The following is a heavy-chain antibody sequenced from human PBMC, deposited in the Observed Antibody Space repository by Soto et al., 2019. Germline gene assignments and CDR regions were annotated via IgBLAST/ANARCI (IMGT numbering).Heavy chain of an antibody. CDR3: ARSTLKNYFDS. CDR1: GFTFSDYW. V-gene: IGHV3-74*01. J-gene: IGHJ4*02. CDR2: IQNDGRST. Sequence: EVQLVESGGGLVQPGGSLRLSCAASGFTFSDYWMHWVRQPPGKGLMWISRIQNDGRSTDNADSVKGRFTISRDNARTTLYLQMNSLRAEETAVYYWARSTLKNYFDSWGQGTLVTVSS.